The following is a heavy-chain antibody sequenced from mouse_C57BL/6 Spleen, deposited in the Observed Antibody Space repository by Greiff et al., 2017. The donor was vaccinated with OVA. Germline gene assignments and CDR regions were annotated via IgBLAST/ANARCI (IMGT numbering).Heavy chain of an antibody. J-gene: IGHJ3*01. CDR1: GYTFTSYW. CDR3: ARPGYYGSSSWFAY. D-gene: IGHD1-1*01. Sequence: QVQLQQPGAELVMPGASVKLSCKDSGYTFTSYWMHWVKQRPGQGLEWIGEIDPSDSYTNYNQKFKGKSTLTVDKSSSTAYMQLSSLTSEDSAVYYCARPGYYGSSSWFAYWGQGTLVTVSA. V-gene: IGHV1-69*01. CDR2: IDPSDSYT.